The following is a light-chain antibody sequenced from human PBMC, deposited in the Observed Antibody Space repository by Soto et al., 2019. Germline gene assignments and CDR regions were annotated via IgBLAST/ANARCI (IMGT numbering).Light chain of an antibody. CDR3: QQYGTSPPIT. CDR2: GAS. Sequence: EIVLTQSPGTLSLSPGERATLSCRASQSVGSSFLAWYQQKPGQAPRLLIYGASSRATGILDRFSGSGSGTDFTLTISRLEPEDFAVYYCQQYGTSPPITFGQGTRLEIK. CDR1: QSVGSSF. V-gene: IGKV3-20*01. J-gene: IGKJ5*01.